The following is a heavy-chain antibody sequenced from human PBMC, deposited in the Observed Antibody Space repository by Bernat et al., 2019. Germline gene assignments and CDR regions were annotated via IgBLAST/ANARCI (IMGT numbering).Heavy chain of an antibody. CDR1: GFTFSNYA. CDR3: ARVSGYYGSGSYTYYYYGMDV. V-gene: IGHV3-30*03. CDR2: MSSDGSDI. D-gene: IGHD3-10*01. Sequence: GGGVVQPGRSLGLSCAASGFTFSNYAMHWVRQAPGKGPEWVALMSSDGSDIYYADSVKGRFTISRDNSKNTLYLQMNSLRAEDTAVYYCARVSGYYGSGSYTYYYYGMDVWGQGTTVTVSS. J-gene: IGHJ6*02.